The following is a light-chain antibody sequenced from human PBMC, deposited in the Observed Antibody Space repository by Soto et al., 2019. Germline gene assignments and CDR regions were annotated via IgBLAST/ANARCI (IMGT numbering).Light chain of an antibody. J-gene: IGLJ1*01. CDR3: SSYTSSTTLYV. CDR2: DVS. V-gene: IGLV2-14*03. CDR1: SSDVGGYNY. Sequence: VLTQPASVSGSHGQSSRISYTGTSSDVGGYNYVSWYQQLPGKAPKLIIYDVSNRPSGVSNRFSASKSANAASLTISGLQAEDEADYYCSSYTSSTTLYVFGSGTKVTVL.